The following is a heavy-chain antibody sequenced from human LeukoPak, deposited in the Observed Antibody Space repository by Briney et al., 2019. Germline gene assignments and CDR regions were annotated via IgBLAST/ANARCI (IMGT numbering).Heavy chain of an antibody. CDR2: ISHIGGT. Sequence: SETLSLTCTVSGGSISSSSYYWGWIRQPPEKGLEWIGSISHIGGTYYSPSLKSRITISVDTSKNQFSLKLSSVTAADTAVYYCARHAYSGTAMVMGYWGQGTLVTVSS. V-gene: IGHV4-39*01. J-gene: IGHJ4*02. CDR1: GGSISSSSYY. D-gene: IGHD5-18*01. CDR3: ARHAYSGTAMVMGY.